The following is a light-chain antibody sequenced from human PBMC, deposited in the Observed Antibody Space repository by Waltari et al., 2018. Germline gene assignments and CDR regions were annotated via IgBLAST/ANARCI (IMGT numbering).Light chain of an antibody. CDR1: QGVLYSSNNKNY. CDR3: QQYYSTPLT. Sequence: DSVMTQSPDSLAAFLGERASINCKSSQGVLYSSNNKNYIAWYKHKPGQPHKPLIYWASSRESGVPDRCSGSGSGTDFTLTISSLQAEDVAIYYCQQYYSTPLTFGGGTKVEIK. J-gene: IGKJ4*01. V-gene: IGKV4-1*01. CDR2: WAS.